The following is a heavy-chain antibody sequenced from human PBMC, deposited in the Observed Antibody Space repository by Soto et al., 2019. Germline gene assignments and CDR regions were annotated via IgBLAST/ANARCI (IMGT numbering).Heavy chain of an antibody. D-gene: IGHD1-7*01. CDR3: AGTTSHQWYYMDV. CDR1: GDSVSSNSAA. Sequence: SQTLSLTCAISGDSVSSNSAAWNWIRQSPLRVLEWLGRTYYRSKWYNDYAVSVRSRITVNPDTSKNQFSLQLTSVTPEDTAVYYCAGTTSHQWYYMDVWGKGTTVTVSS. J-gene: IGHJ6*03. CDR2: TYYRSKWYN. V-gene: IGHV6-1*01.